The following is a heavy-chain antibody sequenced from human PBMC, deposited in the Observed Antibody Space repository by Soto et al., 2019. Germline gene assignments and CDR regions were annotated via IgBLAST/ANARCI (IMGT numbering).Heavy chain of an antibody. Sequence: SETLSLTCTVSGGSFNTYYWSWIRQPPGKGLEWIGYIYYSGSTNYNPSLKSRVTISVDTSKNQFSLRLSSVTAADTAVYYCARGQYDSSGYFTNYFDYWGQGTLVT. D-gene: IGHD3-22*01. CDR3: ARGQYDSSGYFTNYFDY. V-gene: IGHV4-59*01. CDR1: GGSFNTYY. CDR2: IYYSGST. J-gene: IGHJ4*02.